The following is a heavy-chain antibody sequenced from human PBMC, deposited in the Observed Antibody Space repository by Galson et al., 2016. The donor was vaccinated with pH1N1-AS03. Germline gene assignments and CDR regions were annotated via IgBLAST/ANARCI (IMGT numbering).Heavy chain of an antibody. J-gene: IGHJ3*01. CDR1: GFTFSTYW. CDR3: TRFACATSGDDAFDV. V-gene: IGHV3-7*01. CDR2: IKQDATEK. D-gene: IGHD3-10*01. Sequence: SLRLSCAASGFTFSTYWMSWVRQAPGKGLAWVANIKQDATEKYYVDSVKGRFTISRDNAKKSLYLQMDSLRLEDTASYYCTRFACATSGDDAFDVWGQGTLVTVSS.